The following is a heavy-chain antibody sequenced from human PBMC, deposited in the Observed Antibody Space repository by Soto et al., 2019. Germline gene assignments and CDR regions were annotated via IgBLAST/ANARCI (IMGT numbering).Heavy chain of an antibody. CDR3: AKDKGTGTTNAEYFQH. Sequence: GGSLRLSCAASGFTFSSYAMSWVRQAPGKGLEWVSAISGSGGSTSYADSVKGRFTISRDNSKNTLYLKMNSLRAEDTAVYYCAKDKGTGTTNAEYFQHWGQGTLVTVSS. CDR2: ISGSGGST. J-gene: IGHJ1*01. V-gene: IGHV3-23*01. CDR1: GFTFSSYA. D-gene: IGHD1-1*01.